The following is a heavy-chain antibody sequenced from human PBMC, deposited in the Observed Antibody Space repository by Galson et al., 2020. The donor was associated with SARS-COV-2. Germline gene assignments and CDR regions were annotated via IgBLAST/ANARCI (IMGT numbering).Heavy chain of an antibody. V-gene: IGHV2-5*02. CDR1: GFSLSTSGVG. Sequence: SGPTLVKPTQTLTLTCTFSGFSLSTSGVGVGWIRQPPGKALEWLALIYWDDDKRYSPSLKSRLTITKDTSKNQVVLTMTNMDPVDTATYYCAHNTPSRRNCTNGVCYDEGFDYWGQGTLVTVSS. CDR2: IYWDDDK. J-gene: IGHJ4*02. CDR3: AHNTPSRRNCTNGVCYDEGFDY. D-gene: IGHD2-8*01.